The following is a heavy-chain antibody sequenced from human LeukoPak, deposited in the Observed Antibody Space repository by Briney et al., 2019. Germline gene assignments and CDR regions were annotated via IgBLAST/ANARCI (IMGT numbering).Heavy chain of an antibody. V-gene: IGHV3-74*01. J-gene: IGHJ4*02. CDR2: IKIDGSVT. D-gene: IGHD7-27*01. CDR1: GFTFSNYW. Sequence: GGSLRLSCAASGFTFSNYWMHWVRQAPGKGLVWVSRIKIDGSVTSYADSVKGRFTISRDNSKNMLYLQMNSLRAEDTAVYYCARVPNGGYYFDYWGQGTLVTVSS. CDR3: ARVPNGGYYFDY.